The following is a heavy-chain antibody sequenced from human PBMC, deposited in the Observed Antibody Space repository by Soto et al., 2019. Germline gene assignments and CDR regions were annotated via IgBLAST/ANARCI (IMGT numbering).Heavy chain of an antibody. CDR1: GFTFSDYY. CDR3: ARYPPSGYGYHVYSYGMDV. Sequence: PGGSLTLSCAASGFTFSDYYMSWIRQSPAQGLEWVSYISSSGSTIYYADSVKGRFTISKDKAKNSLYLQRNSLRAEDTAVYYCARYPPSGYGYHVYSYGMDVWGQGTTVTVSS. V-gene: IGHV3-11*01. J-gene: IGHJ6*02. CDR2: ISSSGSTI. D-gene: IGHD2-21*02.